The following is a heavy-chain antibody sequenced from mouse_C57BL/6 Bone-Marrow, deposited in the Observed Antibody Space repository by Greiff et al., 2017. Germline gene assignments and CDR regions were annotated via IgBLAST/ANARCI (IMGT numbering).Heavy chain of an antibody. Sequence: QVQLQQPGAELVRPGSSVKLSCKASGYTFTSYWMHWVKQRPIQGLEWIGNIDPSDSETHYNQKFKDKATLTVDKSSSTAYMQLSSLTSEDSAVYYCARKGASYDFDYWGQGTTLTVSS. D-gene: IGHD2-10*01. V-gene: IGHV1-52*01. J-gene: IGHJ2*01. CDR1: GYTFTSYW. CDR3: ARKGASYDFDY. CDR2: IDPSDSET.